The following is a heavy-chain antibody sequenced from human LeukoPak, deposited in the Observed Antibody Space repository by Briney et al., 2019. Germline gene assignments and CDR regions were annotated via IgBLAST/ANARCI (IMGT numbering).Heavy chain of an antibody. D-gene: IGHD2-15*01. V-gene: IGHV4-59*11. J-gene: IGHJ3*02. CDR2: IYYSGST. CDR3: ATVVVVVAATTESDAFDI. Sequence: SETLSLTCTVSGGSISSHYWGWIRQPPGKGLEWIGYIYYSGSTNYNPSLKSRVTISVDTSKNQFSLKLSSLTAADTAVYYCATVVVVVAATTESDAFDIWGQGTMVTVSS. CDR1: GGSISSHY.